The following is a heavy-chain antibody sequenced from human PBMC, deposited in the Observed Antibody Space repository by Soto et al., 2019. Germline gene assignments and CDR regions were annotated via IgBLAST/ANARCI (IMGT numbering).Heavy chain of an antibody. J-gene: IGHJ6*03. CDR1: GYTLTELS. CDR2: FDPEDGET. CDR3: ATKPPYHKHYYSYMDV. Sequence: GASVKVSCKVSGYTLTELSMHWVRPAPGKGLEWMGGFDPEDGETIYAQKFQGRVTMTEDTSTDTAYMELSSLRSEDTAVYYCATKPPYHKHYYSYMDVWGKGTTVTVSS. V-gene: IGHV1-24*01.